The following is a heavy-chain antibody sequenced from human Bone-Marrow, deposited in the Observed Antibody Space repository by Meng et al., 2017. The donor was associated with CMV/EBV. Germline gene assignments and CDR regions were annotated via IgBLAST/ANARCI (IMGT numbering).Heavy chain of an antibody. CDR1: GGSISSYY. J-gene: IGHJ3*02. D-gene: IGHD3-3*01. V-gene: IGHV4-59*01. Sequence: GSLRLSCTVSGGSISSYYWSWIRQPPGKGLEWIGYIYYSGSTNYNPSLKSRVTISVDTSKNPFSLKLSSVTAADTAVYYCARFGIYDSEGAFEIWGQGTMVTVSS. CDR3: ARFGIYDSEGAFEI. CDR2: IYYSGST.